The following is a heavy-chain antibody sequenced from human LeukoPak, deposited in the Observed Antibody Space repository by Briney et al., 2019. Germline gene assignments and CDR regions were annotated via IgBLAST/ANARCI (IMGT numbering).Heavy chain of an antibody. CDR2: FYYSGST. D-gene: IGHD2-2*01. J-gene: IGHJ4*02. V-gene: IGHV4-39*07. CDR1: GGSISSGSYF. Sequence: SETLSLTCTVSGGSISSGSYFWAWIRQPPGKGLEWIGNFYYSGSTYYNPSLKSRVTISVDTSKNQFSLKLSSVTAADTAVYYCARAGYAQVWGQGTLVTVSS. CDR3: ARAGYAQV.